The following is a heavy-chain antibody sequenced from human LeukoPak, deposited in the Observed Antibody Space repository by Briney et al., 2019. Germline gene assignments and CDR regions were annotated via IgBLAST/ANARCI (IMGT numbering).Heavy chain of an antibody. CDR3: ARVSAFGGVIVTHDAFGI. J-gene: IGHJ3*02. V-gene: IGHV4-39*07. CDR1: GGSISSSSYY. Sequence: SETLSLTCTVSGGSISSSSYYWGWIRQPPGKGLEWIGSIYYSGSTYYNPSLKSRVTISVDTSKNQFSLKLSSVTAADTAVYYCARVSAFGGVIVTHDAFGIWGQGTMVTVSS. D-gene: IGHD3-16*02. CDR2: IYYSGST.